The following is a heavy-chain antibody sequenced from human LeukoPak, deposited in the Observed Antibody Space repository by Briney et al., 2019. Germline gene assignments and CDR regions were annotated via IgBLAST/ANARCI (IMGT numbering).Heavy chain of an antibody. V-gene: IGHV4-30-4*01. Sequence: PSGTLSLTCTVSGGSISSGDYYWSWIRQPPGKGLEWIGYIYYSGSTYYNPSLKSRVTISVDTSKNQFSLKLSSVTAADTAVYYCARDRNYYDSSGYYSAMVDYWGQGTLVTVSS. CDR1: GGSISSGDYY. CDR3: ARDRNYYDSSGYYSAMVDY. J-gene: IGHJ4*02. CDR2: IYYSGST. D-gene: IGHD3-22*01.